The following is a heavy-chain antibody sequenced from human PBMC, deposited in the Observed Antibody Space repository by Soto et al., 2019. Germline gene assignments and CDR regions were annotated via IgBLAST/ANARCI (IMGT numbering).Heavy chain of an antibody. CDR1: GGSFSGYY. CDR2: INHSGST. V-gene: IGHV4-34*01. D-gene: IGHD3-22*01. Sequence: SETLSLTCAVYGGSFSGYYWSWIRQPPGKGLEWIGEINHSGSTNYNPSLKSRVTISVDTSKNQFSLKLSSVTAADTAVYYCARDPKIVVVITNKSRPFDYWGQGTLVTVSS. J-gene: IGHJ4*02. CDR3: ARDPKIVVVITNKSRPFDY.